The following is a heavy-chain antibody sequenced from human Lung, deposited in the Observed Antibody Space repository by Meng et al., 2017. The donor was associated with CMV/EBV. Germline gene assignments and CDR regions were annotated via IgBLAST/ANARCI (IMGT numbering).Heavy chain of an antibody. V-gene: IGHV4-59*12. CDR3: AGLLPSGKYVHHWFDP. CDR2: ISYDGTT. J-gene: IGHJ5*01. Sequence: SETLSLTCAVSGGVINVYYWSWIRQPPGKGLEWVGSISYDGTTSYNPSLNSRVTISLDTSKSQFSLKLTSVTAADTALYYCAGLLPSGKYVHHWFDPWGQGTXVTVYS. D-gene: IGHD3-10*02. CDR1: GGVINVYY.